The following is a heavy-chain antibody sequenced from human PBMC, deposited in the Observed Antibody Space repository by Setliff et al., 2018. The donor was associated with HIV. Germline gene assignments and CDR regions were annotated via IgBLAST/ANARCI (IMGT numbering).Heavy chain of an antibody. D-gene: IGHD3-3*01. CDR1: GFNFGDYG. V-gene: IGHV3-49*04. Sequence: LKISCIASGFNFGDYGMTWVRQAPGKGLEWVGFIRSQADGGTPEYAASVKGRFTISSDDSKSIAYLQMNSLKTEDTAVYYCTRDIGEAYYNFWDGYEYFDYWGQGTQVTVSS. CDR2: IRSQADGGTP. J-gene: IGHJ4*02. CDR3: TRDIGEAYYNFWDGYEYFDY.